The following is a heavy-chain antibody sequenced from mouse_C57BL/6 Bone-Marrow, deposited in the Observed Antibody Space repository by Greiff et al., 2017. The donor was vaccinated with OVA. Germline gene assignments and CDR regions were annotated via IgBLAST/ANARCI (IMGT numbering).Heavy chain of an antibody. D-gene: IGHD2-1*01. Sequence: EVQLVESGPGLVKPSQSLSLTCSVTGYSIPGGYYWNWIRQFPGNKLEWMGYISYDGSNNYNQTLKNRITITRDTSKNQFFLKLNSVTTEDTATYDCARGNYFYAIDYWCQGTSVTVSS. J-gene: IGHJ4*01. CDR2: ISYDGSN. CDR1: GYSIPGGYY. V-gene: IGHV3-6*01. CDR3: ARGNYFYAIDY.